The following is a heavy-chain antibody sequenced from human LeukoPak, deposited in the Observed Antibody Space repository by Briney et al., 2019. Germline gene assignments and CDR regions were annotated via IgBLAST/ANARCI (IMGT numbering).Heavy chain of an antibody. Sequence: GGSLRLSCAASGFTFSSYAMHWVRQAPGKGLEYVSAISSNGGSTYYANSAKGRFTISRDNSKNTLYLQMGSLRAEDMAVYYCARVRSWYYDYWGQGTLVTVSS. D-gene: IGHD1-26*01. J-gene: IGHJ4*02. CDR2: ISSNGGST. CDR3: ARVRSWYYDY. V-gene: IGHV3-64*01. CDR1: GFTFSSYA.